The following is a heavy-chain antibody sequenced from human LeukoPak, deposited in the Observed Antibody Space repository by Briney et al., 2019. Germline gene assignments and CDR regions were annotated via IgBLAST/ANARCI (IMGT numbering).Heavy chain of an antibody. J-gene: IGHJ4*02. V-gene: IGHV3-74*01. CDR3: ARGFIGPDY. CDR2: INNDGSDT. CDR1: GFTFSSYW. D-gene: IGHD3/OR15-3a*01. Sequence: GGSLRLSCAASGFTFSSYWMHWVRQAPGKGLVWVSRINNDGSDTTYADSVKGRFTSSRDNAKNTLYLQMNSLRAEDTALYYCARGFIGPDYWGQGTLVTVSS.